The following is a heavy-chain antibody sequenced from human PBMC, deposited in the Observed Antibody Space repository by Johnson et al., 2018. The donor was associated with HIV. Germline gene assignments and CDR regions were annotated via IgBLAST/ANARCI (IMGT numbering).Heavy chain of an antibody. Sequence: VQLLESGGGLVKPGGSLRLSCAASGFIFSRYDMHWVRHVAGKGLEWVSAIGTTDDTYYPASVQGRFTISREDAKDSLYLQINSLRAGDTAIYYCVRESLRRKPVSGPGDAAFDIWGLGTKVTVSS. CDR2: IGTTDDT. V-gene: IGHV3-13*01. J-gene: IGHJ3*02. CDR3: VRESLRRKPVSGPGDAAFDI. CDR1: GFIFSRYD. D-gene: IGHD1-14*01.